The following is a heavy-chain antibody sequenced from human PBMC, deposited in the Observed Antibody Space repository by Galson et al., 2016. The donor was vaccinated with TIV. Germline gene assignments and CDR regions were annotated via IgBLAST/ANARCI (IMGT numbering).Heavy chain of an antibody. CDR2: TFYRSKWYN. CDR3: ARATPSVFGIIMTLDS. V-gene: IGHV6-1*01. D-gene: IGHD3-16*01. J-gene: IGHJ4*02. CDR1: GDSVSSNSAA. Sequence: CAISGDSVSSNSAAWNWLRQSPSRGPEWLGRTFYRSKWYNDYAPSVKSRITINPDTSKNQFSLQLSSVTPEDTAVYYCARATPSVFGIIMTLDSWGQGTLVTVSS.